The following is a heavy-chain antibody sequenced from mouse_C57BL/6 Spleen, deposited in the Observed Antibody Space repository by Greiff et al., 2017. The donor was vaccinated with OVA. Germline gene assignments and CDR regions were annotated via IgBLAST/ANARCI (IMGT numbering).Heavy chain of an antibody. CDR2: INPSNGGT. D-gene: IGHD1-1*01. CDR3: ARSGSSYFYYFDY. CDR1: GYTFTSYW. Sequence: VQLQQPGTELVKPGASVKLSCKASGYTFTSYWMHWVKQRPGPGLEWIGNINPSNGGTNYNEKFKSKATLTVDKSSSTAYMQLSSLTSEDSAVYYCARSGSSYFYYFDYWGQGTTLTVAS. V-gene: IGHV1-53*01. J-gene: IGHJ2*01.